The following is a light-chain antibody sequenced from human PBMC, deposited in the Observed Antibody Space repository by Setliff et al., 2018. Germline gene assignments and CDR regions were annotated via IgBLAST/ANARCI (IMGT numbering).Light chain of an antibody. CDR3: CSYADTYISV. CDR2: DVN. V-gene: IGLV2-11*01. J-gene: IGLJ1*01. CDR1: SSDIGKYDF. Sequence: QSVLTQPRSVSGSPGQSVTISRTGTSSDIGKYDFVSWYQEHPGKAPKLMIYDVNKRPSGVPDRFSGSKSGNTASLTISGLQTEDEADYYCCSYADTYISVFGSGTKVTVL.